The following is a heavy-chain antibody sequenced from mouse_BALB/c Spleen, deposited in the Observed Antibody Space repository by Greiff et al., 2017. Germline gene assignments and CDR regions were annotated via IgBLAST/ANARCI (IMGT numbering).Heavy chain of an antibody. CDR2: IYPYNGGT. Sequence: EVKLQESGPELVKPGASVKISCKASGYTFTDYNMHWVKQSHGKSLEWIGYIYPYNGGTGYNQKFKSKATLTVDNSSSTAYMELRSLTSEDSAVYYCARAYYYGSSYYAMDYWGQGTSVTVSS. V-gene: IGHV1S29*02. J-gene: IGHJ4*01. D-gene: IGHD1-1*01. CDR1: GYTFTDYN. CDR3: ARAYYYGSSYYAMDY.